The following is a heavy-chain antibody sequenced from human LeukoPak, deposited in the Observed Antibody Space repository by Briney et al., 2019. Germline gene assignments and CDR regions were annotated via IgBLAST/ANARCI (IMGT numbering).Heavy chain of an antibody. CDR1: GYSFTSYW. J-gene: IGHJ6*02. CDR3: ARAPSKGCSGGSCYSYGMDV. D-gene: IGHD2-15*01. Sequence: GESLKISCKGSGYSFTSYWIGWVRQMPGKGLEWVGITYPGDSDTRYSPFFQCQVTISADTSISPAYLQWSSLKASDTAMYYCARAPSKGCSGGSCYSYGMDVWGQGTTVTVSS. CDR2: TYPGDSDT. V-gene: IGHV5-51*01.